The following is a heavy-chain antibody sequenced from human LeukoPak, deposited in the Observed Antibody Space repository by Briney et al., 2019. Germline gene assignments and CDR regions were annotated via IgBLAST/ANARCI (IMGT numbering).Heavy chain of an antibody. CDR3: AKDRNYYDSSAYYDY. CDR1: GFTFSSYA. J-gene: IGHJ4*02. Sequence: GGSLRLSCAASGFTFSSYAVSWVRQAPGKGLEWVSSISSSGDSTYYAGSVKGRFTISRDNSKNTLYLQMNSLRAEDTAVYYCAKDRNYYDSSAYYDYWGQGTLVTVSS. D-gene: IGHD3-22*01. CDR2: ISSSGDST. V-gene: IGHV3-23*01.